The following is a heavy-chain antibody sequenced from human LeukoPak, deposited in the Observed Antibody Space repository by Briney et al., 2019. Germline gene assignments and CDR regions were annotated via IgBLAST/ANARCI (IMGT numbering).Heavy chain of an antibody. Sequence: GGSLRLSCAASGFTFSSCAMHWVRQAPGKGLEWVAVISYDGSNKYYADSVKGRFTISRDNSKNTLYLQMNSLRAEDTAVYYCARGCSSTSCYGYYWGQGTLVTVSS. J-gene: IGHJ4*02. CDR3: ARGCSSTSCYGYY. V-gene: IGHV3-30-3*01. D-gene: IGHD2-2*01. CDR1: GFTFSSCA. CDR2: ISYDGSNK.